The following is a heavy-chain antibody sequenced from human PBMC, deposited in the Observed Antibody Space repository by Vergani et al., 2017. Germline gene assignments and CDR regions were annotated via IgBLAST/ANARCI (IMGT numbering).Heavy chain of an antibody. CDR2: ISILSNII. Sequence: EVQLVESGGGLVQPGGSLRLSCAASGFTFSAYGMNWVRQAPGKGLEWFSYISILSNIIYYADSVKGRFAISRDNDNGSLSLQMKSLGGEDTAVYYCARDPVDGNWNDPRVRRAFDVWGQGTQVRVSS. V-gene: IGHV3-48*01. CDR3: ARDPVDGNWNDPRVRRAFDV. CDR1: GFTFSAYG. J-gene: IGHJ4*02. D-gene: IGHD1-1*01.